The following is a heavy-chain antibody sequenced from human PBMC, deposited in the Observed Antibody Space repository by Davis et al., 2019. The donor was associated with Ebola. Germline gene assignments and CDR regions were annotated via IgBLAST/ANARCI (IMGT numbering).Heavy chain of an antibody. D-gene: IGHD3-10*01. CDR3: AKDGWFGKLLIYGGLH. CDR2: ISGSGTYI. Sequence: PGGSLRLSCAASGFTFSDYNMNWVRQAPGKGLEWVSSISGSGTYIHYSDSVTGRFTVSRDNAKNSLYLQMNSLRADDTAVYYCAKDGWFGKLLIYGGLHWGQGTLVTVSS. J-gene: IGHJ4*02. V-gene: IGHV3-21*04. CDR1: GFTFSDYN.